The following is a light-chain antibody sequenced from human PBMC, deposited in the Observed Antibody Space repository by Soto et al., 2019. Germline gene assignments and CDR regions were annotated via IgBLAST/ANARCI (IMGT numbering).Light chain of an antibody. CDR1: SGHSSYA. CDR3: QTWGTGIGG. V-gene: IGLV4-69*01. J-gene: IGLJ2*01. CDR2: LNSDGSH. Sequence: QPVLTQSPSASASLGASVKLTCTLSSGHSSYAIAWHQQQPEKGPRYLMKLNSDGSHSKGDGIPDRFSGSSSGAERYLTISGRQSEDEADYYCQTWGTGIGGFGGGTKVTV.